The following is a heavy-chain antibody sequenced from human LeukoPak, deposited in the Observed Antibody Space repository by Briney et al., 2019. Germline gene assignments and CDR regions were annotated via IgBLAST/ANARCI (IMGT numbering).Heavy chain of an antibody. V-gene: IGHV3-73*01. J-gene: IGHJ4*02. D-gene: IGHD3-22*01. CDR1: GFTFSGCA. CDR2: IKSIGNSYAT. CDR3: TRLSDDSRGYYFNYVFDC. Sequence: PGGSLRLSCAASGFTFSGCAMHWVRQASGKGLEWVGRIKSIGNSYATEYAASVKGRFTISRDDSKSTAYLQMNSLNTEDTAVYYCTRLSDDSRGYYFNYVFDCWGRGTLVTVSS.